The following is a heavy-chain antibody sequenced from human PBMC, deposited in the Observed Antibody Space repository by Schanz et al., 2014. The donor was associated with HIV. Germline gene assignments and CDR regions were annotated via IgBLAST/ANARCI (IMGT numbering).Heavy chain of an antibody. CDR1: GYTFTGYY. V-gene: IGHV1-2*02. CDR3: ARDQNVISMVRGVMGGVDY. Sequence: QVQLVQSGAEVKKPGASVKVSCKASGYTFTGYYMHWVRQAPGQGLEWMGWINPSSGGTNYAQKFQGRVTMTRDASISTAYMELRRLRSDDPAVYYCARDQNVISMVRGVMGGVDYWGQGTLVTVSS. CDR2: INPSSGGT. D-gene: IGHD3-10*01. J-gene: IGHJ4*02.